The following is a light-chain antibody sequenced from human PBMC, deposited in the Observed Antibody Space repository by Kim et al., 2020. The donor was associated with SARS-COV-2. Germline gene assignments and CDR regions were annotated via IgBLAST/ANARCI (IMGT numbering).Light chain of an antibody. CDR1: TIDIGNTVL. CDR2: EVT. V-gene: IGLV2-18*02. Sequence: PGQSNAISCSGTTIDIGNTVLFSWYQQPPGAAPTLFIYEVTNRRAGVPARFAASKSGNTASLTISGLQPEDEALYYCTSFADNSLLFGGGTQLTVL. J-gene: IGLJ3*02. CDR3: TSFADNSLL.